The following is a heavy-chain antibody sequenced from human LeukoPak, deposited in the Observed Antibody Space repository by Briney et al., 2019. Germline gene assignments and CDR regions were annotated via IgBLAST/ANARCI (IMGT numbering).Heavy chain of an antibody. V-gene: IGHV4-59*01. J-gene: IGHJ1*01. CDR3: ARGIADIQH. CDR2: IYYSGST. D-gene: IGHD6-13*01. Sequence: SETLSLICTVSGGSICSYYWSWIRQPPGKGLEWIGYIYYSGSTNYNPSLKSRVTISVDTSKNQFSLKLSSVTAADTAVYYCARGIADIQHWGQGTLVTVSS. CDR1: GGSICSYY.